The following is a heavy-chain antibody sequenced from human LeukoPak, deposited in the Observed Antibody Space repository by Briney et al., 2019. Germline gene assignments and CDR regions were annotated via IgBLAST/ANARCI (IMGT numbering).Heavy chain of an antibody. J-gene: IGHJ3*02. CDR3: AGGSDSSGYYYVEFAFDI. D-gene: IGHD3-22*01. CDR2: IYSGGST. Sequence: GGSLRLSCAASGFTVSSNYMSWVRQAPGKGLEWVSVIYSGGSTYYADSVKGRFTISRDNSKNTLYLQMNSLRAEDTAVYYCAGGSDSSGYYYVEFAFDIWGQGTMVTVSS. CDR1: GFTVSSNY. V-gene: IGHV3-53*01.